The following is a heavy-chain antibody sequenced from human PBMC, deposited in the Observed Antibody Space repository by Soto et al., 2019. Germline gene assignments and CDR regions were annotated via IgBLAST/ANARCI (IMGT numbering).Heavy chain of an antibody. CDR3: TRGPRATSAGTSAH. CDR2: IYNDGTYA. V-gene: IGHV3-74*01. D-gene: IGHD6-13*01. CDR1: GFTFNMYW. J-gene: IGHJ4*02. Sequence: GGSLRLSCAGSGFTFNMYWIHWVRQVPGKGPVWVARIYNDGTYADYADSVKGRFTISRDNAKDTLYLQMNDLRAEDSALYHCTRGPRATSAGTSAHWGQGTLVTVSS.